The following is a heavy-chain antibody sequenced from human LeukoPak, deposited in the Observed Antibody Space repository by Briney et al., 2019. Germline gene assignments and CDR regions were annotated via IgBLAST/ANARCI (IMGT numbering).Heavy chain of an antibody. CDR2: IIPIFGTA. V-gene: IGHV1-69*13. D-gene: IGHD6-6*01. J-gene: IGHJ6*02. Sequence: SVKVSCKASGGTFSSYAISWVRQAPGQGLEWMGGIIPIFGTANYAQKFQGRVTITADESTSTAHMELSSLRSEDTAVYYCARDLRQLAQYYYYYYGMDVWGQGTTVTVSS. CDR3: ARDLRQLAQYYYYYYGMDV. CDR1: GGTFSSYA.